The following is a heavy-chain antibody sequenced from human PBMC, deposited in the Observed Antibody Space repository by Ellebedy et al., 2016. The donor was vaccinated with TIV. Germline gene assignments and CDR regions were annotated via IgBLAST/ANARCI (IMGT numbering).Heavy chain of an antibody. V-gene: IGHV4-61*08. CDR2: IYYSGST. J-gene: IGHJ6*02. D-gene: IGHD3-16*01. CDR1: GGSISSGGYY. CDR3: ARLPFMITFGGVIGGYYGMDV. Sequence: SETLSLTXTVSGGSISSGGYYWSWIRQHPGKGLEWIGYIYYSGSTNYNPSLKSRVTISVDTSKNQFSLKLSSVTAADTAVYYCARLPFMITFGGVIGGYYGMDVWGQGTTVTVSS.